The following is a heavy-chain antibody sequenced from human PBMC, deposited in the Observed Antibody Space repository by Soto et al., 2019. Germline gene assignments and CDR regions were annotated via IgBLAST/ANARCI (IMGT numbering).Heavy chain of an antibody. J-gene: IGHJ4*02. D-gene: IGHD5-18*01. CDR3: ARENSVQAWLHHFDH. Sequence: LRLSFEASGFSFSSFAMNWVRQAPGRGPEWVSYISDDGASIYYADSLKGRFTISRDNAKNSLSLQMNNLRAEDTAVYYCARENSVQAWLHHFDHWGLGTLVTVS. V-gene: IGHV3-48*03. CDR2: ISDDGASI. CDR1: GFSFSSFA.